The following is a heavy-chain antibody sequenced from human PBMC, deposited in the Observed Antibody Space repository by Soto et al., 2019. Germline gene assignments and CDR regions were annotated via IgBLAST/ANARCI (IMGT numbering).Heavy chain of an antibody. J-gene: IGHJ4*02. D-gene: IGHD2-21*01. CDR3: AKEYCGGHCSSDYFDY. Sequence: QVQLVESGGGVVQPGRSLRLSCAASGFTFSNYGIHWVRQAPGNGLEWVAVISRDGSVRYYADSVKGRFTISRDNSKNTLYRQVNNLRPEDTAVYYCAKEYCGGHCSSDYFDYWGQGTLVTVSS. CDR1: GFTFSNYG. V-gene: IGHV3-30*18. CDR2: ISRDGSVR.